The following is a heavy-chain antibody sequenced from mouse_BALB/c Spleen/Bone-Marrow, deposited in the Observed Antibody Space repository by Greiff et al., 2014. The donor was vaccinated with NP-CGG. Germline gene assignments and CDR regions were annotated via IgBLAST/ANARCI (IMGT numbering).Heavy chain of an antibody. J-gene: IGHJ4*01. CDR3: ASYFYYAMDY. D-gene: IGHD1-1*01. Sequence: VQLKQSGPGLVKPSQSLSLTCSVTGYSITSGYYWNWIRQFPGNKLEWMGYISYDGSNNYNPSLKNRISITRDTSKNRFFLKLNSVTTEDTATYYCASYFYYAMDYWGQGTSVTVSS. CDR1: GYSITSGYY. V-gene: IGHV3-6*02. CDR2: ISYDGSN.